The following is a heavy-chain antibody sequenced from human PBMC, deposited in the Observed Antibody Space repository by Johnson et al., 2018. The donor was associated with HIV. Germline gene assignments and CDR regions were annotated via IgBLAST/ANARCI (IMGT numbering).Heavy chain of an antibody. CDR2: LFSGVTT. D-gene: IGHD5-24*01. Sequence: VQLVESGGGVVQPGRSLRLSCVVSGFTFSTYAMDWVRQAPGKGLEWVSVLFSGVTTYYADSVKGRFTISRDSSKNTLYLQMNSLRAEDTAVYYCARACRDGYAGDAFDIWGQGKMVTV. J-gene: IGHJ3*02. V-gene: IGHV3-66*01. CDR3: ARACRDGYAGDAFDI. CDR1: GFTFSTYA.